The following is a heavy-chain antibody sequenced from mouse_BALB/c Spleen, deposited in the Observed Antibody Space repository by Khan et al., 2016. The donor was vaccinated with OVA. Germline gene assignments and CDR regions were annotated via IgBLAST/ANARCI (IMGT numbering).Heavy chain of an antibody. Sequence: QIQLVQSGPELKKPGETVKISCKASGHTFTNFGMNWVKQAPGKGLKWMGWINTYTGEPTYADDFNGRFAFSLEASASTAYLQINNLTNEDTATYVCARTPYFSYAMDNWGQGTSVTVSS. D-gene: IGHD2-10*01. CDR3: ARTPYFSYAMDN. J-gene: IGHJ4*01. CDR2: INTYTGEP. CDR1: GHTFTNFG. V-gene: IGHV9-3-1*01.